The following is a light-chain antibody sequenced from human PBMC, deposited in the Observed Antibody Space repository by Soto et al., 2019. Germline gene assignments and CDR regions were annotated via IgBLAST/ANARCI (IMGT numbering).Light chain of an antibody. J-gene: IGKJ1*01. Sequence: EIVLTQSPGTLSLSPGERATLSCRASQSVSNNYLAWYQQKPGQAPRLLIYGASNSATGIPDRCSGSGSGTDFTLTISRLEPEDFAVYYCQQYGSSGTFGQGTKVDIK. CDR3: QQYGSSGT. V-gene: IGKV3-20*01. CDR2: GAS. CDR1: QSVSNNY.